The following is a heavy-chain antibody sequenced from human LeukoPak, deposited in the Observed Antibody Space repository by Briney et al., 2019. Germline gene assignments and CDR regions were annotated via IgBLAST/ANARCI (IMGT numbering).Heavy chain of an antibody. D-gene: IGHD4-23*01. CDR1: GVTVSSNY. CDR2: IYSGGGT. J-gene: IGHJ5*02. CDR3: ARLVTGTTVVNSGWFDH. Sequence: GGSLRLSCAASGVTVSSNYMTWVRQAPGKGLEYVSVIYSGGGTYYADSVKGSFSISRDNSKSTLYLQMNSLRAEDTAVYYCARLVTGTTVVNSGWFDHWGQGILVTVSS. V-gene: IGHV3-66*04.